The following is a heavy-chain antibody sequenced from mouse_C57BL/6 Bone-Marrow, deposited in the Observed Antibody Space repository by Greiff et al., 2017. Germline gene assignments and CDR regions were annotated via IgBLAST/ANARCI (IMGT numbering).Heavy chain of an antibody. J-gene: IGHJ2*01. V-gene: IGHV1-54*01. CDR1: GYAFTNYL. CDR2: INPGSGGT. CDR3: ARDSNYSGYFDY. D-gene: IGHD2-5*01. Sequence: VQVVESGAELVRPGTSVKVSCKASGYAFTNYLIEWVKQRPGQGLEWIGVINPGSGGTNYNEKFKGKATLTADKSSSTAYMQLSSLTSEDSAVYCCARDSNYSGYFDYWGQGTTLTVSS.